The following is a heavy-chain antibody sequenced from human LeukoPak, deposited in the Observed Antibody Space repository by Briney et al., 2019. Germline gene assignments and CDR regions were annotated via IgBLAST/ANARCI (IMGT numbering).Heavy chain of an antibody. D-gene: IGHD3/OR15-3a*01. Sequence: GGSLRLSCAASGFTFSSYAMSWVRQGPGEGLEGVSAISGRGGSTCYADSEKGRFTISRDNSKTTLYLQMNSLRAEDTAVYYCAKGRNGRADFTHGMDVWGQGTTVTVSS. J-gene: IGHJ6*02. CDR3: AKGRNGRADFTHGMDV. CDR1: GFTFSSYA. V-gene: IGHV3-23*01. CDR2: ISGRGGST.